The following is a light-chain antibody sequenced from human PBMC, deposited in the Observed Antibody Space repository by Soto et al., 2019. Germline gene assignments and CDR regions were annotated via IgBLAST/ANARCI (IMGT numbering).Light chain of an antibody. CDR2: KAS. CDR3: QQCDQLPLT. Sequence: DIQMTQSPSTRSGSVGDRVTITCRASQTISSWLAWYQQKPGKAPKLLIYKASTLKSGVPSRFSGSGSATDFTLTISSLQAEDIARYYCQQCDQLPLTFGGGTKVEIK. V-gene: IGKV1-5*03. J-gene: IGKJ4*01. CDR1: QTISSW.